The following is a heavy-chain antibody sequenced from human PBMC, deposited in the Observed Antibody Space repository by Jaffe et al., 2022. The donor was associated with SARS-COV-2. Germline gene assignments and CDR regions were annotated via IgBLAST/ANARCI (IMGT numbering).Heavy chain of an antibody. CDR2: ISSSSSTI. Sequence: EVQLVESGGGLVQPGGSLRLSCAASGFAFSAYTMNWVRQAPGKGLEWVAYISSSSSTINYADSVKGRFTISRDNAKNSLYLQMNSLRDEDTAVYYCARDSGSGYYTYYYGMDVWGQGTTVTVSS. CDR1: GFAFSAYT. D-gene: IGHD3-3*01. V-gene: IGHV3-48*02. CDR3: ARDSGSGYYTYYYGMDV. J-gene: IGHJ6*02.